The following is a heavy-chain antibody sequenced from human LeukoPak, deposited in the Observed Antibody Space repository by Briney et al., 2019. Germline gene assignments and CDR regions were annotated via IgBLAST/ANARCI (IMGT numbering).Heavy chain of an antibody. J-gene: IGHJ4*02. CDR1: GFTFSDYY. V-gene: IGHV3-11*01. Sequence: KPGGSLRLSCAASGFTFSDYYMSWIRQAPGKGLEWISYISSSGGTIYYADSVKGRFTISRDNSKNTLLLQMNSLRAEDTAVYYCAKARPQMATITGLDNWGQGTLVTVSS. CDR3: AKARPQMATITGLDN. D-gene: IGHD5-24*01. CDR2: ISSSGGTI.